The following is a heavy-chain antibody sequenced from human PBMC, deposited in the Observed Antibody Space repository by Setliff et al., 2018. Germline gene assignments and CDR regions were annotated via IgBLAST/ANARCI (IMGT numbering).Heavy chain of an antibody. D-gene: IGHD1-1*01. CDR3: ARTGTYRYFDY. Sequence: KTSETLSLTCAVYGDSLSGYYWSWIRQSPKKGLEWIGEIMPGRDTLYNPSLQSRVTISLDTSKNQFSLKLRSVTAADTAVYYCARTGTYRYFDYWGQGALVTVSS. CDR1: GDSLSGYY. CDR2: IMPGRDT. V-gene: IGHV4-34*12. J-gene: IGHJ4*02.